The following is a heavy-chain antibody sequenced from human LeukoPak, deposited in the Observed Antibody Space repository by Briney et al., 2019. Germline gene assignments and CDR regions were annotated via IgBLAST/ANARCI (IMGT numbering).Heavy chain of an antibody. J-gene: IGHJ3*02. CDR2: INSDGSST. Sequence: GGSLRLSCAASGFTFSPYWMHWVRQGPGKGLVWVSRINSDGSSTIYADSVKGRFTISRDNSKNTLYLQMNSLRAEDTAVYYCAKIGPRLGGLYDAFDIWGQGTMVTVSS. CDR3: AKIGPRLGGLYDAFDI. D-gene: IGHD3-16*01. V-gene: IGHV3-74*01. CDR1: GFTFSPYW.